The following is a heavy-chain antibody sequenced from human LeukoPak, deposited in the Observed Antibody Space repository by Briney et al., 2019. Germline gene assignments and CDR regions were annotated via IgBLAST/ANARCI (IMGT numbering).Heavy chain of an antibody. CDR2: INTNTGNP. V-gene: IGHV7-4-1*02. CDR1: DYTFSNYG. J-gene: IGHJ6*02. CDR3: ARLHDILTGYPSSPYYYGMDV. Sequence: GASVKVSCKVYDYTFSNYGVFWVRQAPGQGLEWMGWINTNTGNPTYAQGFTGRFVFSLDTSVSTAYLQISSLKAEDTAVYYCARLHDILTGYPSSPYYYGMDVWGQGTTVTVSS. D-gene: IGHD3-9*01.